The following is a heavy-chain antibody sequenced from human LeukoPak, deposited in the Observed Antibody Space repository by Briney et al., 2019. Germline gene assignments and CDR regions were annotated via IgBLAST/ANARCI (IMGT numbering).Heavy chain of an antibody. CDR3: ARPRIAAAGYYFDY. CDR2: INHSGST. V-gene: IGHV4-39*07. D-gene: IGHD6-13*01. J-gene: IGHJ4*02. Sequence: SSETLSLTCTVSGGSISSGGYYWSWIRQPPGKGLEWIGEINHSGSTNYNPSLKSRVTISVDTSKNQFSLKLSSVTAADTAVYYCARPRIAAAGYYFDYWGQGTLVTVSS. CDR1: GGSISSGGYY.